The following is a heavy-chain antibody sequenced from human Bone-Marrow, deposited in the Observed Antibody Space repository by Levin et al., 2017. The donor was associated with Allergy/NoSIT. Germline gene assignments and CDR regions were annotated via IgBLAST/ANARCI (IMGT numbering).Heavy chain of an antibody. V-gene: IGHV4-34*01. D-gene: IGHD2-8*01. J-gene: IGHJ4*02. CDR3: ARINYGVPDY. CDR2: TDHTGDT. CDR1: GESVTDYY. Sequence: SQTLSLTCAVYGESVTDYYWSWIRQPPGKGLEWIGDTDHTGDTNYKSSLRSRVTISVDTSKNQFSLKLRSVTAADTALYYCARINYGVPDYWGQGTLVTVSS.